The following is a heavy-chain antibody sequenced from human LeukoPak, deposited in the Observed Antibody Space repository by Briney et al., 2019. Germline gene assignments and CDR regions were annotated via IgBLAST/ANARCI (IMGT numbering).Heavy chain of an antibody. Sequence: ASVKVSCKASGYTFTSYGISWVRQAPGQGLEWMGWISAYNGNTNYAQKLQGRVTMTTDTSTSTAYMELRSLRSVDTAVYYCARDSDESYYYGMDVWGQGTTVTVSS. CDR2: ISAYNGNT. CDR3: ARDSDESYYYGMDV. V-gene: IGHV1-18*01. J-gene: IGHJ6*02. CDR1: GYTFTSYG. D-gene: IGHD1-26*01.